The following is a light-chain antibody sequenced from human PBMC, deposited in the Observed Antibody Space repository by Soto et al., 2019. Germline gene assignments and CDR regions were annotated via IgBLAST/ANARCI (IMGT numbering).Light chain of an antibody. CDR1: SSDIGAYDY. J-gene: IGLJ1*01. Sequence: QSALTQPASVSGSPGQSIAISCTGTSSDIGAYDYVSWYQQYSGKAPKLMIYHVTNRPSGVSDRFSGSKSGNSASLTISGLQAEDEADYYCSSYTTTRTYVLGIGTKVTVL. V-gene: IGLV2-14*01. CDR2: HVT. CDR3: SSYTTTRTYV.